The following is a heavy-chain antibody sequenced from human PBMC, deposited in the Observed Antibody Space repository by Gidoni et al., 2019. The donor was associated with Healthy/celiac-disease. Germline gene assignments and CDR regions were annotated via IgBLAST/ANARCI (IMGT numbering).Heavy chain of an antibody. CDR2: IYTSGST. J-gene: IGHJ5*02. V-gene: IGHV4-61*02. CDR3: AREQSTIYYYDSSGYYLNWFDP. CDR1: GGSISSGSYY. Sequence: QVQLQESGPGLVKPSQTLSLTCTVSGGSISSGSYYWSWIRQPAGKGLEWIGRIYTSGSTNYNPSLKSRVTISVDTSKNQFSLKLSSVTAADTAVYYCAREQSTIYYYDSSGYYLNWFDPWGQGTLVTVSS. D-gene: IGHD3-22*01.